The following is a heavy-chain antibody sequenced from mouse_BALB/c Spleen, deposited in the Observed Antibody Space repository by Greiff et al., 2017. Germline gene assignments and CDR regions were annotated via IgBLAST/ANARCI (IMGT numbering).Heavy chain of an antibody. CDR3: ARRDYDGAMDY. CDR1: GYTFTSYN. D-gene: IGHD2-4*01. J-gene: IGHJ4*01. Sequence: QVQLQQSGAELVKPGASVKMSCKASGYTFTSYNMHWVKQTPGQGLEWIGAIYPGNGDTSYNQKFKGKATLTADKSSSTAYMQLSSLTSEDSAVYYCARRDYDGAMDYWGQGTSVTVSS. V-gene: IGHV1-12*01. CDR2: IYPGNGDT.